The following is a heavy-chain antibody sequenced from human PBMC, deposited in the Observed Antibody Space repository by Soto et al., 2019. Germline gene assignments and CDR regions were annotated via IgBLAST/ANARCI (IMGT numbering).Heavy chain of an antibody. D-gene: IGHD1-26*01. V-gene: IGHV1-69*13. CDR3: ARGPQGGSYSSPFDY. CDR2: IIPIFGTA. J-gene: IGHJ4*02. CDR1: GGTFSSYA. Sequence: SVKVSCKASGGTFSSYAISWVRQAPGQGLEWMGGIIPIFGTANYAQKFQGRVTITADESTSTAYMELSSLRSEDTAVYYCARGPQGGSYSSPFDYWGQGTLVTVSS.